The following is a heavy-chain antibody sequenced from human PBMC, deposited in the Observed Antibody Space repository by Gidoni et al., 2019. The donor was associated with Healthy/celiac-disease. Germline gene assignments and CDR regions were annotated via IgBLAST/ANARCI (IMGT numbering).Heavy chain of an antibody. CDR1: GGTFSSYA. J-gene: IGHJ6*02. Sequence: QVQLVQSGAEVKKPGSSVKVSCKASGGTFSSYAISWVRQAPGQGLEWMGGIIPILGTANYAQKFQGRVTITADESTSTAYMELSSLRSEDTAVYYCARGEDIVVVVAADYYGMDVWGQGTTVTVSS. V-gene: IGHV1-69*01. D-gene: IGHD2-15*01. CDR2: IIPILGTA. CDR3: ARGEDIVVVVAADYYGMDV.